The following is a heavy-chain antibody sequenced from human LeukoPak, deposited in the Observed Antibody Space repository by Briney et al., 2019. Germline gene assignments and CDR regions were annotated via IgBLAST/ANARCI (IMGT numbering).Heavy chain of an antibody. D-gene: IGHD3-10*01. Sequence: PGGSLRLSCAASGFTVSSNYMSWVRQAPGKGLEWVSIIYSGGATFYAESVKDRFTISRDNSKNTLYLQMNSLRAEDTAVYYCARSPQGFGELLFTLWGQGTLVTVSS. CDR2: IYSGGAT. J-gene: IGHJ4*02. V-gene: IGHV3-66*01. CDR1: GFTVSSNY. CDR3: ARSPQGFGELLFTL.